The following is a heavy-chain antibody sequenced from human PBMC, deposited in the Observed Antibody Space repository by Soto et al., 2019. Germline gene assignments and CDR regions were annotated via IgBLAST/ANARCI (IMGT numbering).Heavy chain of an antibody. Sequence: QVQMVQSGAEVKKPGSSVKVSCKASGGTFSSYAISWVRQAPGQGLEWMGGIIPIFGTANYAQKLQGRVTITADKSTSTAYLELSSLRSEDMAVYYCSCLEDGYSGLDVWGQGTTVTVSS. CDR3: SCLEDGYSGLDV. CDR1: GGTFSSYA. V-gene: IGHV1-69*06. J-gene: IGHJ6*02. D-gene: IGHD4-4*01. CDR2: IIPIFGTA.